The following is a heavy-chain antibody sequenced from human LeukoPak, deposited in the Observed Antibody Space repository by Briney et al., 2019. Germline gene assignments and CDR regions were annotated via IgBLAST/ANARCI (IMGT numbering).Heavy chain of an antibody. J-gene: IGHJ6*02. CDR3: ARSGSHNYYYYGMDV. CDR2: ISAYNGNT. CDR1: GYTFTNYG. Sequence: ASVKVSCKASGYTFTNYGISWVRQAPGQGLEWMGWISAYNGNTKYAQKFQSRVTMTTDTSTNTVNMELRSLRSDDTAVFYCARSGSHNYYYYGMDVRGQGTTVIVSS. D-gene: IGHD1-26*01. V-gene: IGHV1-18*01.